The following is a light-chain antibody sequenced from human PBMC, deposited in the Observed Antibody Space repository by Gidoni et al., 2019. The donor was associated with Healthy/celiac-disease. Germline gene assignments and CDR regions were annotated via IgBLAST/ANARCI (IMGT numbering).Light chain of an antibody. CDR3: SSYAGSNIVV. CDR2: EVS. J-gene: IGLJ2*01. V-gene: IGLV2-8*01. CDR1: SSDVGGYNY. Sequence: QSALTQPPSAPGSPGQAVTIPCTGTSSDVGGYNYVSWYQQPPGKAPKLMIYEVSKRPSGVPDRFSGSKSGNTASLTVSGLQAEDEADYYCSSYAGSNIVVFGGGTKLTVL.